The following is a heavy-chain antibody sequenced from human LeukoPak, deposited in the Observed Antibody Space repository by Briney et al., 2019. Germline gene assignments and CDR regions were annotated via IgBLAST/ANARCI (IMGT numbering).Heavy chain of an antibody. Sequence: PGGSLRLSCAALGFPFDDYALPWVRQAPGKGLEGVSGFSFSSDTIAYADSVKGRFTISRDNAKNSLYLQMNSLRAEDTALYYCAKDYCGGDCYSGWYFDLWGRGTLVTVSS. CDR3: AKDYCGGDCYSGWYFDL. D-gene: IGHD2-21*02. CDR1: GFPFDDYA. CDR2: FSFSSDTI. J-gene: IGHJ2*01. V-gene: IGHV3-9*01.